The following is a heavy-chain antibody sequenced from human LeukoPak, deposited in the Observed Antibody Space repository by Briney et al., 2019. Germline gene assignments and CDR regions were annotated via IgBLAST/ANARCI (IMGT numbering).Heavy chain of an antibody. CDR1: GYAFSTHH. D-gene: IGHD3-3*01. J-gene: IGHJ4*02. CDR3: ARDLDGAWSIDY. Sequence: GASVKVSCKASGYAFSTHHIHWVRQAPGQGPEWTGIMHPRDGDTKYARQFQGRLTMTRDTSTSTVYMELSSLTSEDTALYYCARDLDGAWSIDYWGQGTLVTVSS. V-gene: IGHV1-46*01. CDR2: MHPRDGDT.